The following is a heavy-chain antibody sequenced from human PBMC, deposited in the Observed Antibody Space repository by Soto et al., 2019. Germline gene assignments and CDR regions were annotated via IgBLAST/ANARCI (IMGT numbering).Heavy chain of an antibody. J-gene: IGHJ4*02. Sequence: PSETLSLTCIVSGGSMSSYYWSWIRQPPGKGLEWIGCVYYSGSTNYNPSLNSRVTISLDTSKNHFSLKLSSVTAADTAVYYCAGLRRSYLDYWGQGILVTVSS. CDR1: GGSMSSYY. CDR2: VYYSGST. CDR3: AGLRRSYLDY. V-gene: IGHV4-59*01. D-gene: IGHD3-16*01.